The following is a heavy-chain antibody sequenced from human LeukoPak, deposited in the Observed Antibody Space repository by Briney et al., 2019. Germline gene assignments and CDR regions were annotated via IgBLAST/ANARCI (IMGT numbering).Heavy chain of an antibody. CDR3: ARGPNSGADY. J-gene: IGHJ4*02. CDR2: INHSGST. V-gene: IGHV4-34*01. D-gene: IGHD1-26*01. CDR1: GGSFSGYY. Sequence: PSETLSLTCAVYGGSFSGYYWSWIRQPPGKGLGWIGEINHSGSTNYNPSLKSRVTISVDTSKNQFSLKLSSVTAADTAVYYCARGPNSGADYWGQGTLVTVSS.